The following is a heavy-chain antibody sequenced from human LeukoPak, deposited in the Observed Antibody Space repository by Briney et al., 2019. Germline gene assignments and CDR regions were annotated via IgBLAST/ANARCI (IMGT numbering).Heavy chain of an antibody. CDR3: AKDFTSGYSYGYPEY. CDR2: IWYDGRNK. J-gene: IGHJ4*01. D-gene: IGHD5-18*01. CDR1: GFTFSSYG. Sequence: GGPLRLSCAASGFTFSSYGKHWVRHAPGKGLEWVAVIWYDGRNKADADTVKGRFTISRDNSTTALYLQMNSLRAEDTAVYCCAKDFTSGYSYGYPEYWGHGALVTASS. V-gene: IGHV3-33*06.